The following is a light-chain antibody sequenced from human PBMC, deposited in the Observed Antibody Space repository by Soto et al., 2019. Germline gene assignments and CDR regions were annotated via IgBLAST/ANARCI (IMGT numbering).Light chain of an antibody. CDR1: NSDVGGYVH. Sequence: QSVLTQPRSVSGSPGQSVTISCTGTNSDVGGYVHVSWYQQHPGKAPKLMIHEVSKRPSGVPDRFSGSKSGNTASLTISGLQSGDEAEYYCCSYAGSYTWLFGGGTKVTVL. CDR3: CSYAGSYTWL. V-gene: IGLV2-11*01. J-gene: IGLJ2*01. CDR2: EVS.